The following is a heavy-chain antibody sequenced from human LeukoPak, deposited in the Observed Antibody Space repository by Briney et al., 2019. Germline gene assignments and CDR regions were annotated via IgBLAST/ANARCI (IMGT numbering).Heavy chain of an antibody. CDR1: GFTFSSYA. V-gene: IGHV3-23*01. J-gene: IGHJ5*02. D-gene: IGHD6-13*01. CDR3: ANECSSWYGYNWFDP. Sequence: QTGGSLRLSCAASGFTFSSYAMSWVRQAPGKGLEWVSAISGSGGSTYYADSVKGRFTIPRDNSKNTLYLQMNSLRAEDTAVYYCANECSSWYGYNWFDPWGQRTLVTVSS. CDR2: ISGSGGST.